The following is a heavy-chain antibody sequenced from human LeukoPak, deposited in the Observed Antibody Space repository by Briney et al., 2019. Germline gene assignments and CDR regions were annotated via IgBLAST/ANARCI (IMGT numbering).Heavy chain of an antibody. J-gene: IGHJ4*02. D-gene: IGHD3-22*01. CDR2: INRSGST. CDR1: GGSFSGYY. V-gene: IGHV4-34*01. CDR3: ARRPITMIVVVKFDY. Sequence: SETLSLTCAVYGGSFSGYYWSWIRQPPGKGLEWIGEINRSGSTNYNPSLKSRVTISVDTSKNQFSLKLSSVTAADTAVYYCARRPITMIVVVKFDYWGQGTLVTVSS.